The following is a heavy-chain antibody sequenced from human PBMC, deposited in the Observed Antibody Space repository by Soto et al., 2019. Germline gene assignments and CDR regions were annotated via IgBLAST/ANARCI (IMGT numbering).Heavy chain of an antibody. CDR1: GGTSRRLS. CDR3: ARDNHSAGGWFDT. D-gene: IGHD2-15*01. J-gene: IGHJ5*02. Sequence: VQLVQSGAEVKKPGSSVKVSCKASGGTSRRLSIPWVRQAPGQGLEWMGGITPLFGIPNYPQKFQGRLTITADKSTGTAYLELSSLRSEDTAVYYCARDNHSAGGWFDTWGRGTLVTVYS. CDR2: ITPLFGIP. V-gene: IGHV1-69*17.